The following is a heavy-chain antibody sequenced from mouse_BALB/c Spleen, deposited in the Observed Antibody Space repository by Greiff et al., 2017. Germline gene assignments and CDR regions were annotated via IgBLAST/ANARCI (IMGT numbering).Heavy chain of an antibody. CDR1: GYTFTDYA. D-gene: IGHD1-1*01. CDR3: AREGVITTVVAPFDY. J-gene: IGHJ2*01. CDR2: ISTYYGDA. Sequence: QVQLKQSGAELVRPGVSVKISCKGSGYTFTDYAMHWVKQSHAKSLEWIGVISTYYGDASYNQKFKGKATMTVDKSSSTAYMELARLTSEDSAIYYCAREGVITTVVAPFDYWGQGTTLTVSS. V-gene: IGHV1S137*01.